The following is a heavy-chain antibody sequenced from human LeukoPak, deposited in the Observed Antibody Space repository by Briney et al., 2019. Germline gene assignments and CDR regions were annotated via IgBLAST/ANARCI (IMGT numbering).Heavy chain of an antibody. Sequence: PGGSLRLSCAASGFTFEDYTMHWVRHGPGRTLEWVSLISWDGTTYYADSLKGRFTISRDNSKNSLYLQMDTLTTDDTAFYYCVKDLSYESSGSVIENWGQGTLVTVS. V-gene: IGHV3-43*01. CDR3: VKDLSYESSGSVIEN. D-gene: IGHD3-22*01. J-gene: IGHJ4*02. CDR2: ISWDGTT. CDR1: GFTFEDYT.